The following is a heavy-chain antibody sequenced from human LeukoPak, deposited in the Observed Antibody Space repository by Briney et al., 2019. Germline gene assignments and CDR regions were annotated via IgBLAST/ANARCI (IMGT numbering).Heavy chain of an antibody. Sequence: GGSLRLSCAASGFTFSSYAMSWVRQAPGKGLEWVSAISGSGGSTYYADSVKGRFTISRDNSKNTLYLQMNSLRAEDTAVYYCVKDKGVRSTSLDAFDIWGQGTMVTVSS. CDR2: ISGSGGST. V-gene: IGHV3-23*01. CDR1: GFTFSSYA. CDR3: VKDKGVRSTSLDAFDI. J-gene: IGHJ3*02. D-gene: IGHD2-2*01.